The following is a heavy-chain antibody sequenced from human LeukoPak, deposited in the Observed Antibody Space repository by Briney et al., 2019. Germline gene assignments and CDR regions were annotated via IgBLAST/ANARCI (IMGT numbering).Heavy chain of an antibody. Sequence: SETLSLTCAVYGGSFSGYYWSWIRQPPGRGLEWIGEINHSGSTNYNPSLKSRVTISVDTSKNQFSLKLSSVTAADTAVYYCARDSSSWYYFDYWGQGTLVTVPS. D-gene: IGHD6-13*01. V-gene: IGHV4-34*01. CDR2: INHSGST. CDR1: GGSFSGYY. CDR3: ARDSSSWYYFDY. J-gene: IGHJ4*02.